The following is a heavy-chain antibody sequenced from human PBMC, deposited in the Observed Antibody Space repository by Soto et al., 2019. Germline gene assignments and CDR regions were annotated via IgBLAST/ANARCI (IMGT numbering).Heavy chain of an antibody. V-gene: IGHV3-53*02. CDR3: AKGDGFILSV. J-gene: IGHJ6*02. CDR1: GFTVNSNY. Sequence: EVQVLATGGGLIQPGGSLRLSCAASGFTVNSNYMIWVRQAPGEGLQWVSITNTGGTTYYAASVKGRITVSRDNSENTVYHQMDSLRAEDTAFYYCAKGDGFILSVWSRGTTVSVSS. D-gene: IGHD3-9*01. CDR2: TNTGGTT.